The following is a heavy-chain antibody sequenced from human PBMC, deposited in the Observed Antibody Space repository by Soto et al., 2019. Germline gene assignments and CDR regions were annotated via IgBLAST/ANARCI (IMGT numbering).Heavy chain of an antibody. CDR3: DYCSGGSCYYYGMDV. V-gene: IGHV3-21*01. CDR2: ISSSSSYI. CDR1: GFTFSSYS. J-gene: IGHJ6*02. D-gene: IGHD2-15*01. Sequence: RLSCAASGFTFSSYSMNWVRQAPGKGLEWVSSISSSSSYIYYADSVKGRFTISRDNAKNSLYLQMNSLRAEDTAVYYCDYCSGGSCYYYGMDVWGQGTTVTVSS.